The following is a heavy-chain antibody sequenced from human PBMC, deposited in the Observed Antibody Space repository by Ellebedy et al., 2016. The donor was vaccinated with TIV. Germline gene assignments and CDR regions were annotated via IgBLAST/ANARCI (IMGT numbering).Heavy chain of an antibody. Sequence: ASVKVSXXASGYTFTSFGFSWVRQAPGQGLEWMGRVSGYNGNTNYAQKLQGRVTMSTDTSTSTAYMELRSLGSDDTAVYYCARDDYGDRYGMDVWGQGTTVTVSS. CDR3: ARDDYGDRYGMDV. CDR1: GYTFTSFG. CDR2: VSGYNGNT. J-gene: IGHJ6*02. V-gene: IGHV1-18*01. D-gene: IGHD4-17*01.